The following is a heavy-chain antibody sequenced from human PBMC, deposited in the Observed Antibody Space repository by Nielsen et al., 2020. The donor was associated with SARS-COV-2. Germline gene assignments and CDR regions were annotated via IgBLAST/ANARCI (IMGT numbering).Heavy chain of an antibody. D-gene: IGHD6-6*01. J-gene: IGHJ6*03. V-gene: IGHV1-2*06. CDR2: INPNSGGT. Sequence: WVRQAPGQGLEWMGRINPNSGGTNYAQKFQGRVTMTRDTSISTAYMELSRLRSDDTAVYYCARVRRTAPSSPQNYYYYYMDVWGKGTTVTVSS. CDR3: ARVRRTAPSSPQNYYYYYMDV.